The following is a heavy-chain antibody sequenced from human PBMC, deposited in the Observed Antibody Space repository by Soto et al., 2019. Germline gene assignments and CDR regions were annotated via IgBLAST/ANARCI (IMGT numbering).Heavy chain of an antibody. J-gene: IGHJ6*02. CDR3: ARDGDYRYQDGTTEYFGMDV. CDR1: VVTFSNSA. CDR2: IIPIFGGA. Sequence: VQVVQPEAEAKRTGSSVKLSCRVSVVTFSNSAFSWVRQAPGQGLEWMGGIIPIFGGAKYAQKFQARVKITADELTDVVDVEGNSLIIDDTAVYFCARDGDYRYQDGTTEYFGMDVLGQGTTRTVSS. D-gene: IGHD3-16*02. V-gene: IGHV1-69*01.